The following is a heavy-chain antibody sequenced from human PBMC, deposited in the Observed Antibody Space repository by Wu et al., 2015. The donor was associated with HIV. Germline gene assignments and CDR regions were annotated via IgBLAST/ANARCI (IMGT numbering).Heavy chain of an antibody. D-gene: IGHD1-26*01. Sequence: QVQLQESGPGLVKPSETLSLTCTVSGGSISSYYWSWIRQPPGKGLEWIGYIYYSGSTNYNPSLKSRVTISVDTSKNQFSLKLSSVTAADTAVYYCARGKWELPTDYWGQGTLVTVSS. J-gene: IGHJ4*02. CDR2: IYYSGST. CDR1: GGSISSYY. CDR3: ARGKWELPTDY. V-gene: IGHV4-59*01.